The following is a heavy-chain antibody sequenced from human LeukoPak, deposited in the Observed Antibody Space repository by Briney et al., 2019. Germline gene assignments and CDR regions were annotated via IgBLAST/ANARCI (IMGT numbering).Heavy chain of an antibody. D-gene: IGHD6-13*01. CDR2: INPKSGGT. Sequence: GASVKVSCKASGYTLTDYYLPWVRQAPGQGLEWMGWINPKSGGTNYAQKFQGRVTMTRDTSISTIYMELSRLISDDTAVYYCARGTRFGAASDTGYWGQGTLVTVSS. J-gene: IGHJ4*02. CDR3: ARGTRFGAASDTGY. CDR1: GYTLTDYY. V-gene: IGHV1-2*02.